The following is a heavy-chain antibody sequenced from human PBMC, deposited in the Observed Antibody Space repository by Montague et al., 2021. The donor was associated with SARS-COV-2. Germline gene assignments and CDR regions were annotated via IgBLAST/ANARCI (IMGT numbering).Heavy chain of an antibody. V-gene: IGHV3-33*01. CDR2: IWYDGSNK. D-gene: IGHD3-10*01. CDR3: ARDAYGSGSYYFDY. J-gene: IGHJ4*02. Sequence: SLRLSLSASGFTFSSYGMHWVRQAPGKGLEWVAVIWYDGSNKYYADSVKGRFTISRDNSKNTLYLQMNSLRAEDTAVYYCARDAYGSGSYYFDYWGQGTLATVSS. CDR1: GFTFSSYG.